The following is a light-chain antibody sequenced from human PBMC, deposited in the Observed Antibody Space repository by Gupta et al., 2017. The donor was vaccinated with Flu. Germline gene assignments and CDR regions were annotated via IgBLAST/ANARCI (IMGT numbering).Light chain of an antibody. J-gene: IGLJ3*02. Sequence: SITTSCTGSTSDIGAYNYVSWYQQHPGKAPKLIISDVRYRPSGVSNRFSGSKSGSTASLTISGLQAEDEAYYYCSSYTTSEIRLFGGGTKLTVL. CDR3: SSYTTSEIRL. CDR1: TSDIGAYNY. V-gene: IGLV2-14*04. CDR2: DVR.